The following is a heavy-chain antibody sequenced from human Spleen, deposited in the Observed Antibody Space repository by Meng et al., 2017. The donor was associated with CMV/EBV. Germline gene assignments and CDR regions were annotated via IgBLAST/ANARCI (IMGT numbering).Heavy chain of an antibody. V-gene: IGHV3-64*02. Sequence: GESLKISCAASGFTFSSYAMHWIRQAPGKGLEYVSSISSDGGGTYYADSVKGRFIISRDNSKNTLYLQMDSLRAEDMAVYYCARKHCSSSSCYSPYFDYWGQGTLVTVSS. CDR2: ISSDGGGT. J-gene: IGHJ4*02. CDR1: GFTFSSYA. D-gene: IGHD2-2*02. CDR3: ARKHCSSSSCYSPYFDY.